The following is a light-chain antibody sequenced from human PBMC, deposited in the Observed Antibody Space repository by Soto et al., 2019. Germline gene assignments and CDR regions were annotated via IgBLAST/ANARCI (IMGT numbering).Light chain of an antibody. CDR2: KAS. V-gene: IGKV1-5*03. CDR3: QQYNSYPWT. CDR1: QSISSP. Sequence: DIQMTQSPSTLSASVGDRATITCRASQSISSPLAWYQQKPGKAPKLLIYKASSLESGVPSRFSGSGSGTEFTLTISSLQPDDFATYYCQQYNSYPWTFGQGTKVEIK. J-gene: IGKJ1*01.